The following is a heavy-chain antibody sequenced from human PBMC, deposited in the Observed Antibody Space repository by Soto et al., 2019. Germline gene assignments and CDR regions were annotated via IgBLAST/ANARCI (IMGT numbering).Heavy chain of an antibody. CDR2: FDLEDGET. V-gene: IGHV1-24*01. J-gene: IGHJ3*02. CDR3: ATESSIAAPVVAFDI. CDR1: GYTLTELS. D-gene: IGHD6-6*01. Sequence: ASVKVSCKVSGYTLTELSMHWVRQAPGKGLEWMGGFDLEDGETIYAQKFQGRVTMTEDTSTDTAYMELSSLRSEDTAVYYCATESSIAAPVVAFDIWGQGTMVTVSS.